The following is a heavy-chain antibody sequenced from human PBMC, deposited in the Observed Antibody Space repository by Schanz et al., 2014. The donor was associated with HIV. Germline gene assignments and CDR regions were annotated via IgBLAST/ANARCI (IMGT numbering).Heavy chain of an antibody. V-gene: IGHV3-23*01. D-gene: IGHD2-15*01. Sequence: EVQVLESGGDLVQPGGSLRLSCAASGFTFSSYAMSWVRQAAGKGLEWVSVISGSGGSTYYVDSVKGRFTISRDNSKNTLYLQMNSLRAEDTAVYYCANLVVAATDDAFDIWGQGTMVTVSS. CDR3: ANLVVAATDDAFDI. CDR1: GFTFSSYA. CDR2: ISGSGGST. J-gene: IGHJ3*02.